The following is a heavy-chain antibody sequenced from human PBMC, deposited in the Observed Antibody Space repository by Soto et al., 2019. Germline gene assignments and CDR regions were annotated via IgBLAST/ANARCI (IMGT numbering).Heavy chain of an antibody. CDR1: CGYISSGGYY. V-gene: IGHV4-31*03. CDR2: IYYSGST. J-gene: IGHJ4*02. CDR3: ARGSGTKSGYWDY. Sequence: QVQLQESGPGLVTPSQPLSLTCTVSCGYISSGGYYWRWIRQPTGKGLEWIGYIYYSGSTYYNPSLKSRVTISVDTSKNQFSLKLSSVTAADTAVYYCARGSGTKSGYWDYWGQGTLVTVSS. D-gene: IGHD3-3*01.